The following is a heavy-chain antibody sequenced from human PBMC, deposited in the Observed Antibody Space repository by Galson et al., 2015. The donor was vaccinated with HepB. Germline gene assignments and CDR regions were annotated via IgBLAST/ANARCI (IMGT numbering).Heavy chain of an antibody. V-gene: IGHV1-18*01. CDR3: ASPRASPNQPYYYDSSGRYAFDI. Sequence: SVKVSCKASGYTFTSYGISWVRQAPGQGLEWMGWISAYNGNTDYAQKLQGRVTMTTDTSTTTAYMELSSLRSEDTAVYYCASPRASPNQPYYYDSSGRYAFDIWGQGTMVTVSS. CDR2: ISAYNGNT. CDR1: GYTFTSYG. J-gene: IGHJ3*02. D-gene: IGHD3-22*01.